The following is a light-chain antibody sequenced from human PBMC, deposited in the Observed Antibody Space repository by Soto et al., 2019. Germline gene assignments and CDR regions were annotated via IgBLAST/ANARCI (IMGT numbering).Light chain of an antibody. J-gene: IGKJ5*01. V-gene: IGKV1-39*01. Sequence: DIQMTQSPSSLSASVGDRVTITRRASQSVTTYLNWYQHKPGKAPQLLIYGASRLQSGVPSRFSASGSATDFALTITSLQPEDFATYYCHQSYSNPPTVGQGTRLEIK. CDR3: HQSYSNPPT. CDR1: QSVTTY. CDR2: GAS.